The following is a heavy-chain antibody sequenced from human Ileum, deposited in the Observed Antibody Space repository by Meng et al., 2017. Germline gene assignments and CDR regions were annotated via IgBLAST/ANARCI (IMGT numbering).Heavy chain of an antibody. CDR3: ARSSASPASYFFDY. D-gene: IGHD3-10*01. Sequence: QASDRRLVRLSTSLSLSCTCAGGSVSSGSYYWSWIRQPPGKGLEWIGHIYYSGSTNYNPSLKSRVTISVDMSKNQFSLKLNSVTAADTAIYFCARSSASPASYFFDYWGQGTLVTVSS. J-gene: IGHJ4*02. CDR1: GGSVSSGSYY. CDR2: IYYSGST. V-gene: IGHV4-61*01.